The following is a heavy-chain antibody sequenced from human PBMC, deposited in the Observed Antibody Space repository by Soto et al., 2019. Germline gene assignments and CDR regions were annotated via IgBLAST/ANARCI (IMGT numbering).Heavy chain of an antibody. CDR3: ARVVYCSSTSCYRGDYGMDV. V-gene: IGHV4-30-4*01. CDR1: GGSISSGDYY. D-gene: IGHD2-2*01. CDR2: IYYSGST. Sequence: SETLSLTCTVSGGSISSGDYYWSRIRQPPGKGLEWIGYIYYSGSTYYNPSLKSRVTISVDTSKNQFSLKLSSVTAADTAVYYCARVVYCSSTSCYRGDYGMDVWGQGTTVTVSS. J-gene: IGHJ6*02.